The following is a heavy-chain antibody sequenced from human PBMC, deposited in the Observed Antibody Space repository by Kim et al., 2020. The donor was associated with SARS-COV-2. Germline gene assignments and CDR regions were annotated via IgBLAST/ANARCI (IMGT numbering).Heavy chain of an antibody. CDR2: IAYSGSS. Sequence: SETLSLTCSVSGGSVSSGVYYWNWMRQTPGKGLEWIGFIAYSGSSKYNPSLKSRVTISIDTSKNQFSLKLRSVTAADTAVYYCARDYYGSGASYVAFDIWGQGTMVTVSS. CDR3: ARDYYGSGASYVAFDI. CDR1: GGSVSSGVYY. D-gene: IGHD3-10*01. J-gene: IGHJ3*02. V-gene: IGHV4-61*08.